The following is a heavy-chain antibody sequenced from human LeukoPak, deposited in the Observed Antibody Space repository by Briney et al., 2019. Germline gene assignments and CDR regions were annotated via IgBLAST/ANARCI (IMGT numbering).Heavy chain of an antibody. Sequence: PGGSLRLSCAASGFTFSSYGMNWVRQAPGKGLEWVAAISGGSTFYTDSVKGRFIISRDNSKNTLYLQMNSLRAEDTAAYYCASLIGYNSAYWGQGTLVTVSS. CDR2: ISGGST. J-gene: IGHJ4*02. CDR3: ASLIGYNSAY. CDR1: GFTFSSYG. V-gene: IGHV3-23*01. D-gene: IGHD6-19*01.